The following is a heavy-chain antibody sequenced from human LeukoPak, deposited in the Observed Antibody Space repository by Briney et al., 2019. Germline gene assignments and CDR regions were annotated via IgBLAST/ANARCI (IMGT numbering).Heavy chain of an antibody. V-gene: IGHV5-51*01. J-gene: IGHJ3*02. Sequence: GESLQISCKGSGYSFTSYWNSWVRRLPGKGLEWMGIIYPGDSDTRYSPSFQGQVTISADKSMSTAYLQWSSLKASDTAMYYCARRDGYGAYDIWGQGTMVTVSS. CDR1: GYSFTSYW. D-gene: IGHD5-24*01. CDR3: ARRDGYGAYDI. CDR2: IYPGDSDT.